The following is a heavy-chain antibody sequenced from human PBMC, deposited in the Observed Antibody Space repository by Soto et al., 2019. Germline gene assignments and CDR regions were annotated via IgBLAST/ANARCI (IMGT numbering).Heavy chain of an antibody. CDR3: ARAIAVGSTSLDY. CDR2: ISSRSSTI. CDR1: GFSFSTYN. J-gene: IGHJ4*02. V-gene: IGHV3-48*02. D-gene: IGHD6-19*01. Sequence: GGSLRLSCAASGFSFSTYNMNWVRQAPGRGLEWVSYISSRSSTIYHADSVKGRFTISRDNAKNSLYLQMDSLRDADTAVYFCARAIAVGSTSLDYWGLGPRVTVSS.